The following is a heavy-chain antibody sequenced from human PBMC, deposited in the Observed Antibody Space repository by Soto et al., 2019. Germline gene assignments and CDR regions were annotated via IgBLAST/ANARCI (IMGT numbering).Heavy chain of an antibody. D-gene: IGHD3-3*01. V-gene: IGHV3-30-3*01. J-gene: IGHJ6*02. Sequence: QVQMVESGGGVVQPGRSLRLSCAVSGFRSSNYAMNWVRQAPDKGLEWVSVLSYDGTNEYYADSVKGRFSISRDNSKNFLYLQMNRLRPGDTAVYFCARLGRIYGGVPTDFYYGLDVWGQGTVVSVSS. CDR1: GFRSSNYA. CDR2: LSYDGTNE. CDR3: ARLGRIYGGVPTDFYYGLDV.